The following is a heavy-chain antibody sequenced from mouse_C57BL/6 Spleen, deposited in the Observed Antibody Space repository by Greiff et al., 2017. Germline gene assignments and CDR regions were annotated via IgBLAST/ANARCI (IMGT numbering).Heavy chain of an antibody. V-gene: IGHV1-80*01. CDR1: GYAFSSYW. CDR2: FYPGDGEP. Sequence: QVQLQQSGAELVKPGASVKISCKASGYAFSSYWMNWVKQRTGKGLERIGQFYPGDGEPTNNGTFKGKATLTADKSASSAHMQLSSVASEDSEVYICARSGDYDGFAFWGQGTLVTVSA. CDR3: ARSGDYDGFAF. D-gene: IGHD2-4*01. J-gene: IGHJ3*01.